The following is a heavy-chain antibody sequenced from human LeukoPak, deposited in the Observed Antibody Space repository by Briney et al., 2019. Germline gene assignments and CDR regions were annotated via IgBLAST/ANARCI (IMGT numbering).Heavy chain of an antibody. CDR3: ARILTAAGSEYYFDY. CDR1: GFSLSTSGMC. J-gene: IGHJ4*02. Sequence: SGPTLVNPTQTLTLTCTFSGFSLSTSGMCVSWIRQPPGKALEWLARIDWDDDKYYSTSLKTRLTISKDTSKNQVVLTMTNMDPVDTATYYCARILTAAGSEYYFDYWGQGTLVTVFS. CDR2: IDWDDDK. V-gene: IGHV2-70*11. D-gene: IGHD6-13*01.